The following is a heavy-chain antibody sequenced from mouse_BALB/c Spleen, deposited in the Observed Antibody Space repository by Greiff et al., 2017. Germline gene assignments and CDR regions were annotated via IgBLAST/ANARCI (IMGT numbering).Heavy chain of an antibody. D-gene: IGHD2-1*01. CDR3: ARWGGNYAMDD. V-gene: IGHV1-87*01. CDR2: IYPGDGDT. Sequence: AQLQQSGAELARPGASVKLSCKASGYTFTSYWMQWVKQRPGQGLEWIGAIYPGDGDTRYTQKFKGKATLTADKSSSTAYMQLSSLASEDSAVYYCARWGGNYAMDDWGQGTSVTVSS. CDR1: GYTFTSYW. J-gene: IGHJ4*01.